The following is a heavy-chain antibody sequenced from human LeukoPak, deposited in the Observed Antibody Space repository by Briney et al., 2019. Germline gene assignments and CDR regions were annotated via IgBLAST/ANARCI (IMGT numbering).Heavy chain of an antibody. D-gene: IGHD1-1*01. CDR1: GFNLASYM. J-gene: IGHJ5*02. V-gene: IGHV3-21*01. Sequence: GGTLRLSYAASGFNLASYMLNWVRQAPGKGLEWVSSISSTGSYIYYADSVKGRFTISRDNPGNVFYLQMDSLRAEDTAVYYCTRVAQSGPTGWFDPWGQGTLVTVSS. CDR2: ISSTGSYI. CDR3: TRVAQSGPTGWFDP.